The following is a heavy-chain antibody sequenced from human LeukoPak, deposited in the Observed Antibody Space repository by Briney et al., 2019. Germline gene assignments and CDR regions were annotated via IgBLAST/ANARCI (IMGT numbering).Heavy chain of an antibody. CDR2: IIPIFGTT. CDR3: AGSSRDGYNRFDY. Sequence: ASVKVSCKASGGTFSSYAIIWVRQAPGQGLEWMGGIIPIFGTTKYVQKFQGRVTITTDEFTSTVYMELSSLRSEDTAVYYCAGSSRDGYNRFDYWGQGTLVTVSS. CDR1: GGTFSSYA. J-gene: IGHJ4*02. V-gene: IGHV1-69*05. D-gene: IGHD5-24*01.